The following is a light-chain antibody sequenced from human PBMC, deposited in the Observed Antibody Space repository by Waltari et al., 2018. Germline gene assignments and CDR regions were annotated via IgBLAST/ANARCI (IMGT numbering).Light chain of an antibody. CDR3: CSYAGGSTFV. V-gene: IGLV2-23*03. CDR2: EGN. Sequence: QPALTQPASVSGSPGQSITISCTGTNNDVGSYNLFSWYQQHPGKAPKLMIYEGNKRPSGVSNRFSGSKSGNTASLTISGLQTEDEADYYCCSYAGGSTFVFGGGTKLTVL. CDR1: NNDVGSYNL. J-gene: IGLJ2*01.